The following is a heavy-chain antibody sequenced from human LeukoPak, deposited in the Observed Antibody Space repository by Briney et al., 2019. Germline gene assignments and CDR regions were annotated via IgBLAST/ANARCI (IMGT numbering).Heavy chain of an antibody. D-gene: IGHD3-3*01. Sequence: ASVKVSCKVSGYTLTELSMHWVLQAPGKGLEWMGGFDPEDGETIYAQKFQGRVTMTEDKSTDTAYMELSSLRSEDTAVYYCATALGDFWSGYTLYYFDYWGQGPLVTVSS. CDR1: GYTLTELS. CDR3: ATALGDFWSGYTLYYFDY. CDR2: FDPEDGET. J-gene: IGHJ4*02. V-gene: IGHV1-24*01.